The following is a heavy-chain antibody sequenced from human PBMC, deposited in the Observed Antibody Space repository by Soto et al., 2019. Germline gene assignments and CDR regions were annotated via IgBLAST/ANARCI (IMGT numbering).Heavy chain of an antibody. CDR2: IWYDGSNK. V-gene: IGHV3-33*01. Sequence: GGSLILSCAASGFTFSSYGMHWVRQAPGKGLEWVAVIWYDGSNKYYADSVKGRFTISRDNSKNTLYLQMNSLRAEDTAVYYCAREDIVLVPAAIGYDFWSGYRRDYYYYGMDVWGQGTTVTVSS. J-gene: IGHJ6*02. CDR3: AREDIVLVPAAIGYDFWSGYRRDYYYYGMDV. CDR1: GFTFSSYG. D-gene: IGHD2-2*01.